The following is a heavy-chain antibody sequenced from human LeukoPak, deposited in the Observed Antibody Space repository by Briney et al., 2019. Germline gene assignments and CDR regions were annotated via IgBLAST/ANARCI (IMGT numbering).Heavy chain of an antibody. Sequence: GESLKISLKGSGYSFTSYWIGWVRTMPGKGLEWMGIIYPGDSDTKYSPSFQGQVTISADKSISTAYLQWSSLKASDTAMYYCARRYCSGGTCYYFDYWGQGTLVTVSS. CDR3: ARRYCSGGTCYYFDY. D-gene: IGHD2-15*01. V-gene: IGHV5-51*01. J-gene: IGHJ4*02. CDR1: GYSFTSYW. CDR2: IYPGDSDT.